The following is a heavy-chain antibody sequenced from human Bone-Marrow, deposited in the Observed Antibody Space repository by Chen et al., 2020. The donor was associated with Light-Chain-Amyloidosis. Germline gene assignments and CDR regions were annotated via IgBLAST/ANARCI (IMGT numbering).Heavy chain of an antibody. D-gene: IGHD5-12*01. CDR1: GYTFPNYW. Sequence: EVQLEQSGPEVKKPGESLKISCKGSGYTFPNYWIGWVRQMPGKGLEWMGVIYPDDSEARYSPSFEGQVTISADKSITTAYLQWRSLKASDTAMYYCARRRDGYNVDYWGQGTLVTVSS. V-gene: IGHV5-51*01. CDR2: IYPDDSEA. J-gene: IGHJ4*02. CDR3: ARRRDGYNVDY.